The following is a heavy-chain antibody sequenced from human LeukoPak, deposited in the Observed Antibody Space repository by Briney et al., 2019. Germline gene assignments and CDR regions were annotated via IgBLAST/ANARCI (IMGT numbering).Heavy chain of an antibody. CDR2: INHSGST. Sequence: SETLSLTCTASGGSISSRSYYWSWIRQPPGKGLEWIGEINHSGSTNYNPSLKSRVTISVDTSKNQFSLKLSSVTAADTAVYYCARGGRGGDYWGQGTLVTVSS. V-gene: IGHV4-39*07. D-gene: IGHD5-24*01. CDR1: GGSISSRSYY. J-gene: IGHJ4*02. CDR3: ARGGRGGDY.